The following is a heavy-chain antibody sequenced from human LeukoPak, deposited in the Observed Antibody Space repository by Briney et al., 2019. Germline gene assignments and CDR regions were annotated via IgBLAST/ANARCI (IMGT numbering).Heavy chain of an antibody. J-gene: IGHJ3*02. V-gene: IGHV4-34*01. Sequence: PSETLSLTCAVYGGSFSGYYWSWIRQPPGKGLEWIGEINHSGSTNYNPSLKSRVTISVDTSKNQFSLKLSSVTAAGTAVYYCAREKYQLLLRAFDIWGQGTMVTVSS. CDR2: INHSGST. CDR1: GGSFSGYY. D-gene: IGHD2-2*01. CDR3: AREKYQLLLRAFDI.